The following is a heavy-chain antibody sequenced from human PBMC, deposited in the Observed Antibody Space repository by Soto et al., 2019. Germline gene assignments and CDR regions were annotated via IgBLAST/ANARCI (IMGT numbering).Heavy chain of an antibody. Sequence: SETLSLTCAVYGGSFSGYYWSWIRQPPGKGLEWIGEINHSGSTNYNPSLKSRVTISVDTSKNQFSLKLSSVTAADTAVYYCARVIMSYSSSWYGSPIWFDPLGQGTLVTV. CDR3: ARVIMSYSSSWYGSPIWFDP. CDR1: GGSFSGYY. V-gene: IGHV4-34*01. D-gene: IGHD6-13*01. J-gene: IGHJ5*02. CDR2: INHSGST.